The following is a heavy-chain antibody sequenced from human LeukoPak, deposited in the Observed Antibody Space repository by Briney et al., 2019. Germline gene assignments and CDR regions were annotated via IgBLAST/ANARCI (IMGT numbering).Heavy chain of an antibody. CDR1: FTFXXYE. CDR3: XXXXXXXXXLXXXXXYXXV. CDR2: ISSSGSTI. V-gene: IGHV3-48*03. J-gene: IGHJ6*03. Sequence: FTFXXYEMNWVRQAPGKXLEWVSYISSSGSTIYYADSVKGRFTISRDNAKNSLYLQMNRLRAEDTAVYYCXXXXXXXXXLXXXXXYXXVWGKGTTVTVSS.